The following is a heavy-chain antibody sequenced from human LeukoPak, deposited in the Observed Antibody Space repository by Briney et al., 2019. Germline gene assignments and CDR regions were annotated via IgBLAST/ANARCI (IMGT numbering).Heavy chain of an antibody. Sequence: ASVKVSCKASGYTFTSYGISWVRQAPGQGLEWMGWISAYNGNTNYAQKLQGRVTMTTDTSTSTAYMGLRSLRSDDTAVYYCARNLQRVGSSWYSDYYYGMDVWGQGTTVTVSS. CDR3: ARNLQRVGSSWYSDYYYGMDV. CDR1: GYTFTSYG. V-gene: IGHV1-18*01. J-gene: IGHJ6*02. CDR2: ISAYNGNT. D-gene: IGHD6-13*01.